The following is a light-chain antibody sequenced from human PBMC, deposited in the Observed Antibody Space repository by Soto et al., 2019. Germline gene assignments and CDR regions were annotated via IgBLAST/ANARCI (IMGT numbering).Light chain of an antibody. CDR1: QSISTY. J-gene: IGKJ4*01. V-gene: IGKV1-39*01. Sequence: DIQMTQSPSSLSASVGDRVTITCRASQSISTYLNWYQQKPGKAPNLLIYAASSLQSGVPSRFSGSGSGTDFTLTINSLQPEDFATYYCQQSYNSLMLTFGGGTKVEIK. CDR3: QQSYNSLMLT. CDR2: AAS.